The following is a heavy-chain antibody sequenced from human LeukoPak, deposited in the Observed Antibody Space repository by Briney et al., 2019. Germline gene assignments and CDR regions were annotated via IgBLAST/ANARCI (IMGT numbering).Heavy chain of an antibody. V-gene: IGHV1-2*02. J-gene: IGHJ6*03. D-gene: IGHD2-2*01. CDR2: INPNSGGA. Sequence: ASVKVSCKASGYTFTGYYMHWVRQAPGQGLEWMGWINPNSGGANYAQKFQGRVTMTRDTSISTAYMELSRLRSDDTAVYYCAGSTSRFWGCYMDVWGKGTTVTVSS. CDR1: GYTFTGYY. CDR3: AGSTSRFWGCYMDV.